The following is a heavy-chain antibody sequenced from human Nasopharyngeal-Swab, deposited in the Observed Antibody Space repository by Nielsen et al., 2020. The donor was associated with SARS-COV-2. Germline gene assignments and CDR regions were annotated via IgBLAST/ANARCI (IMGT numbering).Heavy chain of an antibody. J-gene: IGHJ4*02. CDR3: AKATNARYDFWSGSSDY. D-gene: IGHD3-3*01. CDR1: GFTFDDYG. Sequence: SLKISCAASGFTFDDYGMHWVRQAPGKGLEWVSGISWDGLTIGYADSVKGRFTISRDNAKNSLYLQMNSLRVEDMAFYYCAKATNARYDFWSGSSDYWGQGTLVTVSS. CDR2: ISWDGLTI. V-gene: IGHV3-9*03.